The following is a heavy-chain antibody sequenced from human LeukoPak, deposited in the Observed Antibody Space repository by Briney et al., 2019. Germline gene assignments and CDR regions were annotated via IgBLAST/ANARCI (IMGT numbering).Heavy chain of an antibody. CDR2: TSADESIK. CDR3: ARDPVLGAPDYLDY. Sequence: PGGSLRLSCTVSGFTFTDYVIHWVRQAPGKGLEWVAVTSADESIKIYNDSVRGRFTISRDNSKNIQYLQMNSVRVEDTAVYYCARDPVLGAPDYLDYWGRGTLVTVSS. D-gene: IGHD1-26*01. J-gene: IGHJ4*02. CDR1: GFTFTDYV. V-gene: IGHV3-30-3*01.